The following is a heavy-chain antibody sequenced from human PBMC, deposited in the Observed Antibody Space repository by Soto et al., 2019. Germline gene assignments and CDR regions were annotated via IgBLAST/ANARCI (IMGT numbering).Heavy chain of an antibody. CDR2: IYYSGST. V-gene: IGHV4-59*01. CDR1: DGSISIYY. D-gene: IGHD1-7*01. J-gene: IGHJ6*01. Sequence: SEALSVSCTVTDGSISIYYWNWIRQPPGKGLEWIGYIYYSGSTNYNPSLKSRVTISVDTSKNQFSLKLRSVTAADTAVYYCARVGGTLNYYYYYGMDVWGQGTPVTVSS. CDR3: ARVGGTLNYYYYYGMDV.